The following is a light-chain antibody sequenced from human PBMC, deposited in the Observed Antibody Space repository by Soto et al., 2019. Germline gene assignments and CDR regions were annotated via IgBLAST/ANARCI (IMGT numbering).Light chain of an antibody. V-gene: IGKV1-39*01. J-gene: IGKJ1*01. CDR1: LSINTY. CDR3: QQSFSTPRT. CDR2: AAS. Sequence: DIQMTQSPSSQSASVGDRVTITCRASLSINTYLNWYQQKPGKAPKLLIYAASRLQSGVPSRFSGSGSETDFTLTITSLQPDDFETYYFQQSFSTPRTFGQGTRVEI.